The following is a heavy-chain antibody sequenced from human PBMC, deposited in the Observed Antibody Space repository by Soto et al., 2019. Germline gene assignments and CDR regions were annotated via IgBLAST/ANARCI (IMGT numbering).Heavy chain of an antibody. CDR1: GFTFSSYG. V-gene: IGHV3-33*01. D-gene: IGHD1-26*01. CDR3: AREHFSGSYYDY. J-gene: IGHJ4*02. CDR2: LWYDGSNK. Sequence: QVQLVESGGGVVQPGRSLRLSCAASGFTFSSYGMHWVRQAPGKGLEWVAVLWYDGSNKYYADSVKGRFTISRDNSENTLYLQMNSLRAEDTAVYYCAREHFSGSYYDYWGQGTLVTVSS.